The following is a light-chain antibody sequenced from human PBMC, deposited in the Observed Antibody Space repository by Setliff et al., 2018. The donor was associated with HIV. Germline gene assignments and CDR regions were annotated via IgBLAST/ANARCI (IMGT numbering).Light chain of an antibody. V-gene: IGLV2-14*01. Sequence: ALTQPASVSGSPGQSITISCTGTSSDVGGYNYVSCYQQHPGKAPKLMIYEVSNRPSGVSNRFSGSKSGNTASLTISGLQAEDEADYYCSSYTSSSTLYVFGTGTKVTVL. CDR3: SSYTSSSTLYV. J-gene: IGLJ1*01. CDR1: SSDVGGYNY. CDR2: EVS.